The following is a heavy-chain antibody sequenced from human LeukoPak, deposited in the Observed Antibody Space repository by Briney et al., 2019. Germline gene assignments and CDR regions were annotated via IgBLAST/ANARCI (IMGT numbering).Heavy chain of an antibody. D-gene: IGHD3-9*01. V-gene: IGHV1-69*10. CDR1: VGTFTTYA. J-gene: IGHJ6*03. Sequence: GAPQKVSSTTSVGTFTTYAIRCVRHAPVQGREWMGGIIPILGISIDAQKFQGRVTITAGKSTSTAYVELSSLRSEDTAVYCCASVEILSGYPYYYYYMDVWGKGTTVTVSS. CDR2: IIPILGIS. CDR3: ASVEILSGYPYYYYYMDV.